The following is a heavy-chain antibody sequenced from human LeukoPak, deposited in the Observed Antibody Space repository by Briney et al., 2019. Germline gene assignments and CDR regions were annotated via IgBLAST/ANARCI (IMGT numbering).Heavy chain of an antibody. CDR1: GYTFTGYY. J-gene: IGHJ6*02. V-gene: IGHV1-2*02. Sequence: ASVKVSCKASGYTFTGYYMHWVRRAPGQGLEWMGWINPNSGGTNYAQKFQGRVTMTRDTSISTAYMELSRLRSDDTAVYYCARDYSSSWYYYYYGMDVWGQGTTVTVSS. D-gene: IGHD6-13*01. CDR3: ARDYSSSWYYYYYGMDV. CDR2: INPNSGGT.